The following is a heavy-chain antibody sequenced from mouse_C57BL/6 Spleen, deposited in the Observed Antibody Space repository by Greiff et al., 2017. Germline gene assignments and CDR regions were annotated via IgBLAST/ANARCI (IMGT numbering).Heavy chain of an antibody. V-gene: IGHV1-42*01. D-gene: IGHD1-1*01. J-gene: IGHJ4*01. CDR1: GYSFTGYY. Sequence: DVQLQESGPELVKPGASVKISCKASGYSFTGYYMNWVKQSPEKGLEWIGEINPSTGGTTYNQKFKAKATLTVDKSSSTAYMQLKSLTSEDSAVYYCARNQLRSLMDYWGQGTSVTVSS. CDR2: INPSTGGT. CDR3: ARNQLRSLMDY.